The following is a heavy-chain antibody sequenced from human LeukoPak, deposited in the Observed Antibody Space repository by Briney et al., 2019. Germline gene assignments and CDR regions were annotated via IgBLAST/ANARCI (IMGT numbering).Heavy chain of an antibody. D-gene: IGHD3-16*02. Sequence: GSLVLSCAASGFTFSNAWMSGGRPPPGRGLEWVGRIKSKTDGGTTDYAAPVKGRVTISRDDSKNTLYLQMNSLTTEDTAVYYCKGELSAFDIWGQGTMVTVSS. J-gene: IGHJ3*02. CDR3: KGELSAFDI. V-gene: IGHV3-15*01. CDR2: IKSKTDGGTT. CDR1: GFTFSNAW.